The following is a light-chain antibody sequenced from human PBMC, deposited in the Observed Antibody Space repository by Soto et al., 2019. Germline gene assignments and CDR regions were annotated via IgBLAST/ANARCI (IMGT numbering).Light chain of an antibody. CDR2: GAS. CDR1: QSFNSIY. Sequence: EIVLTQSPGTLSLSPGERATLSCRASQSFNSIYLAWYQQKPGQAPRLLTYGASSRATGIPDRFSGSGSGTDFTLTISRLEPEDFAVYYCQQYGSSPLTFGGGTKVDIK. V-gene: IGKV3-20*01. CDR3: QQYGSSPLT. J-gene: IGKJ4*01.